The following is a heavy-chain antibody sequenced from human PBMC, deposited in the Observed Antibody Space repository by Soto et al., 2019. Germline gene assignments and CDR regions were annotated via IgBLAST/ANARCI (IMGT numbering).Heavy chain of an antibody. V-gene: IGHV3-33*01. D-gene: IGHD4-4*01. CDR1: GFTFSSYG. J-gene: IGHJ6*03. Sequence: QVQLVESGGGVVQPGRSLRLSCAASGFTFSSYGMHWVRQAPGKGLEWVAVIWYDGSNKYYADSVKCRFTISRDNSKKTLYLQMNSIRAEDTGVYYCTRDKENSIHNSYIDVWGKGTTVTVSS. CDR2: IWYDGSNK. CDR3: TRDKENSIHNSYIDV.